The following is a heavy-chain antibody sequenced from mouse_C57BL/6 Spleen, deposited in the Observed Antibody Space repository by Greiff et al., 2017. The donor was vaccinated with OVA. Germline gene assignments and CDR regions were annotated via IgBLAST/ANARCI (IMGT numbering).Heavy chain of an antibody. CDR2: ISGGGGNT. CDR3: ARHPIYYGNYLAWFAY. Sequence: EVKLMESGGGLVKPGGSLKLSCAASGFTFSSYTMSWVRQTPEKRLEWVATISGGGGNTYYPDSVKGRFTISRDNAKNTLYLQMSSLRSEDTALYYCARHPIYYGNYLAWFAYWGQGTLVTVSA. D-gene: IGHD2-1*01. V-gene: IGHV5-9*01. J-gene: IGHJ3*01. CDR1: GFTFSSYT.